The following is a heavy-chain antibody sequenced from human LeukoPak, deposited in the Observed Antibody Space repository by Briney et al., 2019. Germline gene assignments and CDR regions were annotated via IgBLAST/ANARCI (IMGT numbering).Heavy chain of an antibody. D-gene: IGHD3-9*01. CDR1: GYTFTSYG. Sequence: ASVKVSCKASGYTFTSYGISWVRQAPGQGLEWMGWISAYNGNTNYAQKLQGRVTMTTDTSTSTAYMELRSLRSDDTAVYYCAREGYYDILTGYSPLDYWGQGTLVTVSS. CDR3: AREGYYDILTGYSPLDY. CDR2: ISAYNGNT. V-gene: IGHV1-18*01. J-gene: IGHJ4*02.